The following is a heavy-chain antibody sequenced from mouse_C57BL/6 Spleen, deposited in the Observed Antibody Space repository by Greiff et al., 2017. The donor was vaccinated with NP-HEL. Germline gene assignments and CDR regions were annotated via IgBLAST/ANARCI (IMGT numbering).Heavy chain of an antibody. V-gene: IGHV1-15*01. CDR3: TRSGYAMDY. CDR2: IDPETGGT. CDR1: GYTFTDYE. J-gene: IGHJ4*01. D-gene: IGHD3-1*01. Sequence: QVQLQQSGAELVRPGASVRLSCKASGYTFTDYEMHWVKQTPVHGLEWIGAIDPETGGTAYNQKFKGKAILTADKSSSTAYMELRSLTSEDSAVYYCTRSGYAMDYWGQGTSVTVSS.